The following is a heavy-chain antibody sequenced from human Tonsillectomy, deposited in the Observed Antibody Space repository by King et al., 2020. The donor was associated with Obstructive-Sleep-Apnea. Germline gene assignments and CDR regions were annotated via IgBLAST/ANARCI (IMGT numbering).Heavy chain of an antibody. V-gene: IGHV3-9*01. CDR3: AKDIGGSGSHYFDY. D-gene: IGHD3-10*01. CDR1: GFTFDDYA. J-gene: IGHJ4*02. CDR2: ISWNSGSI. Sequence: VQLVESGGGLVQPGRSLRLSCAASGFTFDDYAMHWVRQAPGKGLEWVSGISWNSGSIGYADFVKGRFTISRDNAKNSLYLQMNSLRAEDTALYYCAKDIGGSGSHYFDYWGQGTLVTVSS.